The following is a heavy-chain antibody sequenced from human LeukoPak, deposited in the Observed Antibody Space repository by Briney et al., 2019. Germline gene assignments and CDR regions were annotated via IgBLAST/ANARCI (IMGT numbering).Heavy chain of an antibody. CDR3: ARGFNYYDNSGYYQYYFDY. CDR2: INPSDGSA. V-gene: IGHV1-46*01. D-gene: IGHD3-22*01. CDR1: GYTLTSYY. Sequence: ASVKVSCKVSGYTLTSYYMHWVRQAPGQGLEWMGIINPSDGSAIYTQKFQGRVTLTTDTSTSTVYMELNSLRSEDTAVYYCARGFNYYDNSGYYQYYFDYWGQGTLVTVSS. J-gene: IGHJ4*02.